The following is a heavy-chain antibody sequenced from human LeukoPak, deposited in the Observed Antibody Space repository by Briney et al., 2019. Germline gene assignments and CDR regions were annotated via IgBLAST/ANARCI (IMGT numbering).Heavy chain of an antibody. D-gene: IGHD3-22*01. CDR1: GFTFSSYA. CDR2: ISGSGGST. Sequence: GGSLRLSCAASGFTFSSYAMSWVRQAPGKGLEWVSAISGSGGSTYHADSVKGRFTISRDNSKNTLYLQMNSLRAEDTAVYYCAKSELSSSYYPSDYWGQGTLVTVSS. V-gene: IGHV3-23*01. CDR3: AKSELSSSYYPSDY. J-gene: IGHJ4*02.